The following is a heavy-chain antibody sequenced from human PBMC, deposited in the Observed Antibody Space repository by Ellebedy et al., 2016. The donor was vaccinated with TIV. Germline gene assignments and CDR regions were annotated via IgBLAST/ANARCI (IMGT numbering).Heavy chain of an antibody. CDR1: GGTFSSYA. Sequence: AASVKVSCKASGGTFSSYAISWVRQAPGQGLEWMGRIIPILGIANYAQKLQGRVTMTTDTSTSTAYMELRSLRSDDTAVYYCARSGEKMAQWLVMGGYWGQGTLVTVSS. D-gene: IGHD6-19*01. V-gene: IGHV1-69*04. CDR3: ARSGEKMAQWLVMGGY. J-gene: IGHJ4*02. CDR2: IIPILGIA.